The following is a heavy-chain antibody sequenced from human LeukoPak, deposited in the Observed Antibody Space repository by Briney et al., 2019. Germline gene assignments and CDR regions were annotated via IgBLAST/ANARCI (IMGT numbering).Heavy chain of an antibody. J-gene: IGHJ4*02. Sequence: ASVKVSCKASGYTFTSYGISWVRQAPGQGLEWMGGIIPIFGTANYAQKFQGRVTITADKSTSTAYMELSSLRSEDTAVYYCARGATTTAYFDYWGQGTLVTVSS. CDR1: GYTFTSYG. D-gene: IGHD4-17*01. CDR2: IIPIFGTA. V-gene: IGHV1-69*06. CDR3: ARGATTTAYFDY.